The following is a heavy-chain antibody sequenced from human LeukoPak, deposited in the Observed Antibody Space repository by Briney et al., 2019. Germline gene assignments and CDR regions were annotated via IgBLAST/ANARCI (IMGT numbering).Heavy chain of an antibody. V-gene: IGHV4-34*01. D-gene: IGHD3-16*01. Sequence: ETLSLTCAVYGGSFSGYYWSWIRQPPGKGLEWIGEINHSGSTNYNPSLKSRVTISVDTSKNQFSLKLSSVTAADTAVYYCAKSPAGDYGSWGQGTMVTVSS. J-gene: IGHJ3*01. CDR1: GGSFSGYY. CDR3: AKSPAGDYGS. CDR2: INHSGST.